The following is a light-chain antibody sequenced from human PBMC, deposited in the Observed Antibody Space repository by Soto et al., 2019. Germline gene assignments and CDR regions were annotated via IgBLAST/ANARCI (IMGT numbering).Light chain of an antibody. CDR2: GAS. CDR1: QSVTSTY. J-gene: IGKJ5*01. CDR3: QQFNNYPIT. Sequence: EIVLTQSPGTLSLSPGERATLSCRASQSVTSTYLAWYQQKPGQPPRLLIYGASNRATGIPDRFSGSGSGTDFTLTISRLEPEDFTVYYCQQFNNYPITFGQGTRLEIK. V-gene: IGKV3-20*01.